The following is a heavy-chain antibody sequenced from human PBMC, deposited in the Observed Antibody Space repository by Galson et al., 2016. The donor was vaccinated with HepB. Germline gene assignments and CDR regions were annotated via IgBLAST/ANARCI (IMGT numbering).Heavy chain of an antibody. CDR1: GDSVSSNSAA. V-gene: IGHV6-1*01. J-gene: IGHJ4*02. Sequence: CAISGDSVSSNSAAWNWIRQSQSRGLEWLGRTYYRSKWYNKYAVSVESRITIKSDTSKNQFSLQLNSVTPDDTAVYYCARDTVRSGWYLFHFDYWGQGTLVTVS. D-gene: IGHD6-19*01. CDR2: TYYRSKWYN. CDR3: ARDTVRSGWYLFHFDY.